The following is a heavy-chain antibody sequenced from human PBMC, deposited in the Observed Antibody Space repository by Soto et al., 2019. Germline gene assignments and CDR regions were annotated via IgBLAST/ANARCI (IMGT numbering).Heavy chain of an antibody. J-gene: IGHJ6*03. V-gene: IGHV4-59*01. CDR1: GGSISSYY. CDR2: IYYSGST. D-gene: IGHD6-13*01. Sequence: SETLSLTCTVSGGSISSYYWSWIRQPPGKGLDWIGYIYYSGSTNYNPSFKSRVTISVDTSKNQFSLKLSSVTAADTAVYYCARDSLRIAAAGAYYYYYMDVWGKGTTVTVSS. CDR3: ARDSLRIAAAGAYYYYYMDV.